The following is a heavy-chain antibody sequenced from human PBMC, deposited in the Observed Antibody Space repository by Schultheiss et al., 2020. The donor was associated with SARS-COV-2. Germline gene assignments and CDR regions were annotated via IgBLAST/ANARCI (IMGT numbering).Heavy chain of an antibody. D-gene: IGHD2-2*01. V-gene: IGHV4-59*01. J-gene: IGHJ1*01. Sequence: SETLSLTCTVSGGSISSYYWSWIRQPPGKGLEWIGYIYYSGSTNYNPSLKSRVTISVDTSKNQFSLKLSSVTAADTAVYYCAANGVVPAATRRRRAEYFQHWGQGTLVTVSS. CDR1: GGSISSYY. CDR2: IYYSGST. CDR3: AANGVVPAATRRRRAEYFQH.